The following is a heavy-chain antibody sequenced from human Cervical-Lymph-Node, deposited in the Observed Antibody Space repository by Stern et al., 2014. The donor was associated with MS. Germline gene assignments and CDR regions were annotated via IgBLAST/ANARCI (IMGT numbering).Heavy chain of an antibody. V-gene: IGHV7-4-1*02. D-gene: IGHD2-2*01. J-gene: IGHJ4*02. CDR2: INTNTGNP. CDR1: GYTFTRNA. Sequence: QVQLVQSGSELKKPGASVKVSCKASGYTFTRNAMNWVRQAPGQRLEWMGWINTNTGNPTYAQGFTGRFVFSLDTSVSTAYLLFSSPKAEATAIYYCARVKPAAILDYWGQGTLVTVSS. CDR3: ARVKPAAILDY.